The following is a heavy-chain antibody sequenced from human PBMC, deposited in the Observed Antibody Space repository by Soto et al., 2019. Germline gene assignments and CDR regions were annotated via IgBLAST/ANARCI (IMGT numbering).Heavy chain of an antibody. Sequence: SGPTLVNPTQTLTLTCTFSGFSLNTRGVGVGWIRQPPGKALEWLALISWDGEKRYSPSLKSRLTITKDTSENQVVLTMTNMDPVDTATYYCAHRRGKLLNGHYYFHYGEQVTLVTVS. CDR1: GFSLNTRGVG. CDR2: ISWDGEK. D-gene: IGHD3-9*01. V-gene: IGHV2-5*02. J-gene: IGHJ4*02. CDR3: AHRRGKLLNGHYYFHY.